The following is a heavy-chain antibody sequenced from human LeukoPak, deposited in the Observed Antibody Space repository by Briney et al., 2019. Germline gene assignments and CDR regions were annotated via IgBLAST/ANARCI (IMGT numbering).Heavy chain of an antibody. CDR1: GGTFSSYA. CDR3: ARGDYYDSSGYYRYYFDY. D-gene: IGHD3-22*01. V-gene: IGHV1-69*06. Sequence: PSVKVSCKASGGTFSSYAISWVRQAPGQGLEWMGRIIPIFGTANYAQKFHGRVTITADKSTSTAYMELSSLRSEDTAVYYCARGDYYDSSGYYRYYFDYWGQGTLVTVSS. CDR2: IIPIFGTA. J-gene: IGHJ4*02.